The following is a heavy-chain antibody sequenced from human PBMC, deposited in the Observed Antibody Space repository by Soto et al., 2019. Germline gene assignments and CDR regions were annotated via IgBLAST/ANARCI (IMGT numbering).Heavy chain of an antibody. Sequence: KPSETLSLTCSVSGRSMSSNYWSWIRQSPDKGLEWLGYVFYGGTDYNPSLGGRASMSVETSKSQFSLKLTSVTVADTAVYYCASYRGALYFESWGPGILVTVSS. D-gene: IGHD3-16*01. V-gene: IGHV4-59*01. J-gene: IGHJ4*02. CDR2: VFYGGT. CDR1: GRSMSSNY. CDR3: ASYRGALYFES.